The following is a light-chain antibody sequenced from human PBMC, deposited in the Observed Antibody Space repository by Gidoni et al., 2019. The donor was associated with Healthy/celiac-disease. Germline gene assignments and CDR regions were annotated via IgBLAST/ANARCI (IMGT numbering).Light chain of an antibody. Sequence: EIVLTQSPATLSLSPVERATLSCSASQSVSSYLSWYQQQPGQAPRLLIYDASNRATGIPARFSGSGSGTDFTLTISSLEPEDFAVYYCQQRSNWPPVTFGQGTRLEIK. CDR2: DAS. CDR1: QSVSSY. CDR3: QQRSNWPPVT. V-gene: IGKV3-11*01. J-gene: IGKJ5*01.